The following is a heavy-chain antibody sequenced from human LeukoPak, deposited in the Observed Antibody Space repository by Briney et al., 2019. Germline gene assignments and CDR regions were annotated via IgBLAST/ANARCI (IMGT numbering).Heavy chain of an antibody. CDR3: AKGTSGSYGY. D-gene: IGHD1-26*01. Sequence: PGGSLRLSCAVSGFTFSSYWMSWVRQAPGKGLEWVANIKQDGSEKYYVDSVKGRFTISRDNAKNSLYLQMNSLRAEDTAVYYCAKGTSGSYGYWGQGTLVTVSS. CDR1: GFTFSSYW. V-gene: IGHV3-7*03. J-gene: IGHJ4*02. CDR2: IKQDGSEK.